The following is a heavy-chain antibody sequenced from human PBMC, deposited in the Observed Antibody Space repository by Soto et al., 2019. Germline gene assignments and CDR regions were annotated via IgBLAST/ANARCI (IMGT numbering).Heavy chain of an antibody. D-gene: IGHD3-22*01. J-gene: IGHJ4*02. CDR2: ISGSGGST. Sequence: GGSLRLSCAASGFTFSSYAMSWVRQAPGKGLEWVSAISGSGGSTYYADSVKGRFTISRDNSKNTLYLQMNSLRAEDTAVYYCAHSPIVVVIYLFDYWGQGTLVTVSS. CDR1: GFTFSSYA. V-gene: IGHV3-23*01. CDR3: AHSPIVVVIYLFDY.